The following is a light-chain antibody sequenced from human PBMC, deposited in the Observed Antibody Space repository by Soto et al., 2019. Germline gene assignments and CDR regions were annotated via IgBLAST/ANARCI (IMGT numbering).Light chain of an antibody. V-gene: IGLV2-14*03. CDR2: DVS. CDR1: SSDVGGYNY. Sequence: QSALTQPASVSGSPGQSITISCTGTSSDVGGYNYVSWYQHHPGKAPKLINYDVSNRPSGVSIRFSGSKSDNTASLTISGLQPEDEDDDHCSSYTTSNTRQIVFGTGTKVTVL. CDR3: SSYTTSNTRQIV. J-gene: IGLJ1*01.